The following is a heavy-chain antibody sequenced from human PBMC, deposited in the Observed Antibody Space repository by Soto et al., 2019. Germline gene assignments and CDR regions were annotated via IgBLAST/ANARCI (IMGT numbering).Heavy chain of an antibody. CDR1: GYSFTIYC. V-gene: IGHV5-10-1*01. Sequence: PGESLKISCNGSGYSFTIYCISLVLQMPGKGLDWMGRIGPSDSYTNYSPSFQGHVTISADKSISTAYLQWSSLKASDTAMYYCARHIAVAGRGSYYYYYYGMDVWGQGTTVTVSS. J-gene: IGHJ6*02. D-gene: IGHD6-19*01. CDR3: ARHIAVAGRGSYYYYYYGMDV. CDR2: IGPSDSYT.